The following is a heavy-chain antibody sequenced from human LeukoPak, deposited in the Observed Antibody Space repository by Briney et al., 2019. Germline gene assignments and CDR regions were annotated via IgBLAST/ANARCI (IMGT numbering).Heavy chain of an antibody. Sequence: GGSLRLSCVASGFAFSDDSMNWVRQPPGKGLEWVSSISSTSTYIYYADSVKGRFTISRDNARNSLFLQMNNLRVDDSAVYYCAREYTAMAYDYWGQGNLVTVSS. CDR2: ISSTSTYI. J-gene: IGHJ4*02. D-gene: IGHD5-18*01. CDR1: GFAFSDDS. V-gene: IGHV3-21*01. CDR3: AREYTAMAYDY.